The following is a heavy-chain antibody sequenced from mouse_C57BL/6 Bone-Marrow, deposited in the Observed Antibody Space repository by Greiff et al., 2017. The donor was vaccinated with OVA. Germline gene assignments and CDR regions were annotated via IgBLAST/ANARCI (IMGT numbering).Heavy chain of an antibody. CDR1: GYSITSGYY. V-gene: IGHV3-6*01. D-gene: IGHD3-3*01. CDR2: ISYDGSN. J-gene: IGHJ4*01. Sequence: EESGPGLVKPSQSLSLTCSVTGYSITSGYYWNWIRQFPGNKLEWMGYISYDGSNNYNPSLKNRISITRDTSKNQFFLKLNSVTTEDTATYYCASGGTGYAMDYWGQGTSVTVSS. CDR3: ASGGTGYAMDY.